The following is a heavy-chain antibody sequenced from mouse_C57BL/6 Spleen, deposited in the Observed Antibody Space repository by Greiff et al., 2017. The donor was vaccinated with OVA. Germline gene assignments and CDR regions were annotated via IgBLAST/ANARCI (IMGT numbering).Heavy chain of an antibody. J-gene: IGHJ1*03. Sequence: QVQLKQPGAELVRPGTSVKLSCKASGYTFTSYWMHWVKQRPGQGLEWIGVIDPSDSYTNYTQKFKGKATLTVDTSSSTAYMQLSSLTSEDSAVYYCASSKVVATYPAWCFDVWGTGTTVTVSS. D-gene: IGHD1-1*01. CDR2: IDPSDSYT. CDR1: GYTFTSYW. V-gene: IGHV1-59*01. CDR3: ASSKVVATYPAWCFDV.